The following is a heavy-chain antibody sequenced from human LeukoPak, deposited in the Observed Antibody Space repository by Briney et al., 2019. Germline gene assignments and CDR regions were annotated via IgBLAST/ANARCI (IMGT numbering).Heavy chain of an antibody. Sequence: QASETLSLTCAVYGGSFSGYYWSWIRQPPGKGLEWIGEINHSGSTNYNPSLKSRVAISVDTSKNQFSLKLSSVTAADTAVYYCARHREEMATISTFDYWGQGTLVTVSS. CDR3: ARHREEMATISTFDY. CDR1: GGSFSGYY. D-gene: IGHD5-24*01. CDR2: INHSGST. V-gene: IGHV4-34*01. J-gene: IGHJ4*02.